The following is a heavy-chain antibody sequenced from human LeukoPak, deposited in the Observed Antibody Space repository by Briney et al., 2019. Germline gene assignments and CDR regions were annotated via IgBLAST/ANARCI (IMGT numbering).Heavy chain of an antibody. Sequence: PSETLSLTCTVSGGSISSSSYYWGWIRQPPGKGLEWIGSIYYSGSTYYNPSLKSRVTISVDTSKNQFSLKLSSVTAADTAVYYCATQNYDFWSGSTRGWFDPWGQGTLVTVSS. V-gene: IGHV4-39*01. CDR1: GGSISSSSYY. J-gene: IGHJ5*02. D-gene: IGHD3-3*01. CDR3: ATQNYDFWSGSTRGWFDP. CDR2: IYYSGST.